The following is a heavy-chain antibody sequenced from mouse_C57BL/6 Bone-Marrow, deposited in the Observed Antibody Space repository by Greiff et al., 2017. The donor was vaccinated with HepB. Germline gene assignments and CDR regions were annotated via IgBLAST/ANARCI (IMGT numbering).Heavy chain of an antibody. CDR3: DKNRGITTAYYFDY. V-gene: IGHV2-5*01. CDR2: IWRGGST. Sequence: QVQLQQSGPGLVQPSQSLSITCTVSGFSLTSYGVHWVRQSPGKGLEWLGVIWRGGSTDYNAAFMSRLSITKDNSKSQVFFKMNSLQADDTAIYYCDKNRGITTAYYFDYWGQGTTLTVSS. J-gene: IGHJ2*01. CDR1: GFSLTSYG. D-gene: IGHD1-1*01.